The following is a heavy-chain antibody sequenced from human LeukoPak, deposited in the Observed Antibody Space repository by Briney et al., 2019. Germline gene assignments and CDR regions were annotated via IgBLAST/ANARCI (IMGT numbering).Heavy chain of an antibody. CDR3: ARHFHMGEASFFRDYFDY. J-gene: IGHJ4*02. CDR1: GGSISSYY. CDR2: IYYSGST. Sequence: SETLSLTCTVSGGSISSYYWSWIRQPPGKGLEWIGYIYYSGSTNYNPSLKSRVTISVDTSKNQFSLKLRSVTAADTAVYYCARHFHMGEASFFRDYFDYWGQGTLVTVSS. D-gene: IGHD3-16*01. V-gene: IGHV4-59*08.